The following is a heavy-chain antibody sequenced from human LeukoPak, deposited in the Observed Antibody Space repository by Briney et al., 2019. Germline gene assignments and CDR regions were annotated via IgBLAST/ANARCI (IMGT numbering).Heavy chain of an antibody. Sequence: PGGSLRVSCAASGFTFSSYWMTWLRQAPGKGLEWVANINQDGSQKFYLDSVKGRFTISRDNAKESLFLQMNSLRAEDTAVYYCARHYDSTAYSLDYWGQGTLVTVSS. CDR1: GFTFSSYW. V-gene: IGHV3-7*01. J-gene: IGHJ4*02. D-gene: IGHD3-22*01. CDR2: INQDGSQK. CDR3: ARHYDSTAYSLDY.